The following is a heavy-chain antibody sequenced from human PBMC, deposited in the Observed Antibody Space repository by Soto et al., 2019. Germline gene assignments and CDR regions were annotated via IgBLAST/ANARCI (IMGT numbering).Heavy chain of an antibody. CDR3: ARTGFRDGGSPHFDY. J-gene: IGHJ4*02. CDR1: GGSITSSSYY. V-gene: IGHV4-39*01. CDR2: IYYSGST. Sequence: SETLSLTCSVSGGSITSSSYYWGWIRQPPGKGLEWIGSIYYSGSTYYNPSLKSRVTISVDTSKNQFSLKLSSVTAADTAVYYCARTGFRDGGSPHFDYWGQGTLVTVSS. D-gene: IGHD2-15*01.